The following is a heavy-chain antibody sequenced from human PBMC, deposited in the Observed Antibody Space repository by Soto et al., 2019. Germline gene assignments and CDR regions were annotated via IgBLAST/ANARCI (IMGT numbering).Heavy chain of an antibody. J-gene: IGHJ4*02. CDR3: AHGSGWLADY. Sequence: QITLKESGPTLVKPTQTLTLTCTFSGFSLTSTAVGVNWIRQPSGKALEWLALIYWDDNNQYNPSLKSRLTVTKDTSKNQVVLTMTNMDPVDTATYYCAHGSGWLADYWGQGTLVTVSS. V-gene: IGHV2-5*02. CDR1: GFSLTSTAVG. CDR2: IYWDDNN. D-gene: IGHD6-19*01.